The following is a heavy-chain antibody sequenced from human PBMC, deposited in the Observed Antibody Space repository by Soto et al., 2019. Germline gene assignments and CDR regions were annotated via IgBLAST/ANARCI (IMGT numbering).Heavy chain of an antibody. D-gene: IGHD2-21*02. J-gene: IGHJ4*02. CDR3: ASDPTTAYCGGDCYSLDY. CDR1: GYTFTSYY. CDR2: INPSGGST. Sequence: ASVKVSCKASGYTFTSYYMHWVRQAPGQGLEWMGIINPSGGSTSYAQKFQGRVTMTRDTSTSTVYMELSSLRSEDTAVYYCASDPTTAYCGGDCYSLDYWGQGTLVTVSS. V-gene: IGHV1-46*01.